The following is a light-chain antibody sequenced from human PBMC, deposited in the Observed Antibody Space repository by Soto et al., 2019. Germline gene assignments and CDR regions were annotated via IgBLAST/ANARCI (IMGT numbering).Light chain of an antibody. CDR1: QSVGSD. Sequence: EIVMTQSPANLSVSPGERAILSCRAGQSVGSDLAWYQQKPGQGPRLLIFGASTRAPGISARFSGSGSGTEFALTISSLQSEDFAVYYCQQFQTWPWTFGQGTKVEIK. J-gene: IGKJ1*01. CDR3: QQFQTWPWT. V-gene: IGKV3-15*01. CDR2: GAS.